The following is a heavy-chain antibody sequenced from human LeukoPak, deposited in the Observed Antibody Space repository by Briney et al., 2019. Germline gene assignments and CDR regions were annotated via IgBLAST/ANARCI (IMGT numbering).Heavy chain of an antibody. D-gene: IGHD1-1*01. J-gene: IGHJ4*02. CDR3: ARDLEGGKNY. CDR2: ISGSASST. Sequence: GGSLRLSCAASGFTFSNYAMSWVRQAPGKGLEWVSAISGSASSTYHADSVKGRFTISRDNSKNTLYLQMNSLRADDTAVYYCARDLEGGKNYWGQGTLVTVSS. CDR1: GFTFSNYA. V-gene: IGHV3-23*01.